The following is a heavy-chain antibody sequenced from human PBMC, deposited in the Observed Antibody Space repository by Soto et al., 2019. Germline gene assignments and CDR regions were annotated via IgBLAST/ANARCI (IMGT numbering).Heavy chain of an antibody. D-gene: IGHD4-17*01. CDR2: INAGNGNT. CDR3: ARHYGDFWYFDL. CDR1: GGTFRRYA. V-gene: IGHV1-3*01. J-gene: IGHJ2*01. Sequence: ASVKVSCKASGGTFRRYAISWVRQAPGQRLEWMGWINAGNGNTKYSQKFQGRVTITRDTSASTAYMELSSLRSEDTAVYYCARHYGDFWYFDLWGRGTLVTVSS.